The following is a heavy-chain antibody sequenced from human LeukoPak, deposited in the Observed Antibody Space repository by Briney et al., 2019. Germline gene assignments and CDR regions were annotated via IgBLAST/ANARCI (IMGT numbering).Heavy chain of an antibody. CDR3: AKEGGPRVVTAILSLYFDY. D-gene: IGHD2-21*02. V-gene: IGHV3-30*18. CDR2: ISYDGSNK. J-gene: IGHJ4*02. Sequence: GGSLRLSCAASGFNFSSYWMHWVRQAPGKGLEWVAVISYDGSNKYYADSVKGRFTISRDNSKNTLYLQMNSLRAEDTAVYYCAKEGGPRVVTAILSLYFDYWGQGTLVTVSS. CDR1: GFNFSSYW.